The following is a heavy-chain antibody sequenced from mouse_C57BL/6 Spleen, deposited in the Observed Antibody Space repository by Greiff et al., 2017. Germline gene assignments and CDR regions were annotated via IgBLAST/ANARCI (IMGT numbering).Heavy chain of an antibody. D-gene: IGHD1-1*01. CDR3: ASPGSSTWYFDV. J-gene: IGHJ1*03. Sequence: QVQLKESGAELARPGASVKMSCKASGYTFTSYTMHWVKQRPGQGLEWIGYINPSSGYTKYNQKFKDKATLTADKSSSTAYMQLSSLTSEDSAVYYCASPGSSTWYFDVWGTGTTVTVSS. V-gene: IGHV1-4*01. CDR1: GYTFTSYT. CDR2: INPSSGYT.